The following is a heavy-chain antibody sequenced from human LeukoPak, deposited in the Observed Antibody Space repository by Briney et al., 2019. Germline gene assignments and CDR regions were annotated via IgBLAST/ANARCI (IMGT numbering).Heavy chain of an antibody. CDR1: GFTFSYYG. V-gene: IGHV3-30*18. CDR2: ISYDGIDK. Sequence: GGSLRLSCAASGFTFSYYGMHWVRQAPGKGLEWVAAISYDGIDKYYADSVKGRFTISRDNSRNTLYLQMNSLTAEDTAVYYCAKDGDYYDSRGYFDYWGQGTLVTVYS. J-gene: IGHJ4*02. CDR3: AKDGDYYDSRGYFDY. D-gene: IGHD3-22*01.